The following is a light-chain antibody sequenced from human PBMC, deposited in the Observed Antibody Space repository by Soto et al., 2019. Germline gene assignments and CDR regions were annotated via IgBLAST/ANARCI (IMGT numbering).Light chain of an antibody. J-gene: IGKJ5*01. CDR1: QSVSSN. CDR3: QQRSNWPIT. V-gene: IGKV3-15*01. Sequence: IVMTQSTATLSVSPGERATLSCRASQSVSSNLAWYQQEAGQAPRILIYCAATRATGIPARCSGSGSRTEFTLIISSLQSEDSAVYYCQQRSNWPITFGQGTRLEI. CDR2: CAA.